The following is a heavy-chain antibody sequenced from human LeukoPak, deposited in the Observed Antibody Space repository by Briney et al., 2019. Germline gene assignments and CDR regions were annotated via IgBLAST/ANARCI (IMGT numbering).Heavy chain of an antibody. J-gene: IGHJ4*02. CDR2: INQDGSEI. Sequence: GGSLRLSCVGSGITFSNYWMSWVRQAPGKGLEWVANINQDGSEIYYVDSVKGRFTISRDNAKNSVFLQMNSLRDEDTAVYYCARAWANSGSYWGQGTLVTVSS. V-gene: IGHV3-7*01. D-gene: IGHD6-19*01. CDR1: GITFSNYW. CDR3: ARAWANSGSY.